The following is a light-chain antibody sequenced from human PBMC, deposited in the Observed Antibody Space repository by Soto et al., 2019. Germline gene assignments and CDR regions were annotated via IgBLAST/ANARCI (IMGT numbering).Light chain of an antibody. J-gene: IGKJ2*01. V-gene: IGKV3-15*01. CDR1: QSVSSN. Sequence: EIVMTQSPATLSVSPGERVTLSCRASQSVSSNLAWYQQKPGQAPRLLIYGASTRATGIPARCSGSGSGTEFTLPIGSLQSEDCAVYYCQQYNNWPPYTFGQGTKLEIK. CDR2: GAS. CDR3: QQYNNWPPYT.